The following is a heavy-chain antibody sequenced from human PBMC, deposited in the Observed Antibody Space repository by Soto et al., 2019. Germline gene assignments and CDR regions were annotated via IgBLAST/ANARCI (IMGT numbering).Heavy chain of an antibody. Sequence: SETLSLTCIVSGGSISSGGYYWSWIRQHPGKGLEWIGYIYYSGSTYYNPSLKSRVTISVDTSKNQFSLKLSSVTAADTAVYYCARAPIAVAIIRSVLGYYGMDVWGQGTTVTVSS. CDR2: IYYSGST. J-gene: IGHJ6*02. D-gene: IGHD6-19*01. V-gene: IGHV4-31*03. CDR3: ARAPIAVAIIRSVLGYYGMDV. CDR1: GGSISSGGYY.